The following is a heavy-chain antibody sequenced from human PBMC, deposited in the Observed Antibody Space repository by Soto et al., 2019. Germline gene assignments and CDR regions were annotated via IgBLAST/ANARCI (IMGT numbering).Heavy chain of an antibody. CDR1: GFTFSDYY. V-gene: IGHV3-11*01. CDR2: ISSSGSTI. Sequence: PGGSLRLSCAASGFTFSDYYMSWVRQAPGKGLEWVSYISSSGSTIYYADSVRGRFTISRDNAKNSLYLQMNSLRAEDTAVYYCASWFSDCDILTGYYSAFDYWGQGTLVTVSS. J-gene: IGHJ4*02. D-gene: IGHD3-9*01. CDR3: ASWFSDCDILTGYYSAFDY.